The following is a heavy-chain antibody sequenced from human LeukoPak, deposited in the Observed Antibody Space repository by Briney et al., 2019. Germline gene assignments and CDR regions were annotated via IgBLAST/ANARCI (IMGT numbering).Heavy chain of an antibody. CDR1: GGSISSYC. CDR2: IYYSGST. V-gene: IGHV4-59*12. D-gene: IGHD3-10*01. CDR3: AREVGYYGSGSYYRGYFDF. Sequence: SETLSLTCTVSGGSISSYCWSWIRQPPGKGLEWIRYIYYSGSTNYNPSLKSRVTISVDTSKNQFSLKPSSVTAADTAVYYCAREVGYYGSGSYYRGYFDFWGRGTLVTVSS. J-gene: IGHJ2*01.